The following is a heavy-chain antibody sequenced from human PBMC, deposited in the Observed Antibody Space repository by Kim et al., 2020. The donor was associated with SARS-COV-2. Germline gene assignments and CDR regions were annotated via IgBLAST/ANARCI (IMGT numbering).Heavy chain of an antibody. CDR1: GGSVSSSNYY. D-gene: IGHD6-6*01. J-gene: IGHJ5*02. Sequence: SETLSLTCTVSGGSVSSSNYYWGWIRQRPGKGLEWIGNIYYTGDTYYNPSLKSRVTISVVTSKNHFSLKLSSLTAADTAVYYCARLEYSSSSRLFDPWGQGTLVTVSS. V-gene: IGHV4-39*02. CDR3: ARLEYSSSSRLFDP. CDR2: IYYTGDT.